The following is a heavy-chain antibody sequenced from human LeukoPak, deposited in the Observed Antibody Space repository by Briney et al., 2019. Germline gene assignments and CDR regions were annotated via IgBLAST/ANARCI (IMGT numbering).Heavy chain of an antibody. Sequence: SGTLSLTCAVSGGSISSSNWWSWVRQPPGKGLEWIGEIYHSGSTNYNPSLKSRVTISLDKSKNQFSLKLSSVTAADTAVYYCARNEVGTPDAFHFWGQGTMVTVSS. V-gene: IGHV4-4*02. J-gene: IGHJ3*01. CDR2: IYHSGST. CDR3: ARNEVGTPDAFHF. CDR1: GGSISSSNW. D-gene: IGHD3-10*01.